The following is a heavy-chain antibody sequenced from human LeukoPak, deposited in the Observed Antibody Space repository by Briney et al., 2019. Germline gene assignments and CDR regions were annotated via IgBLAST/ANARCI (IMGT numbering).Heavy chain of an antibody. CDR2: IWYDGSNK. D-gene: IGHD3-22*01. Sequence: PGGSLRISCAASGFTFSSYGMHWVRQAPGKGLEWVAVIWYDGSNKYYADSVKGRFTISRDNSKNTLYLQMNSLRAEDTAVYYCARDTLTFYYYDSSGYPYWGQGTLVTVSS. CDR3: ARDTLTFYYYDSSGYPY. CDR1: GFTFSSYG. V-gene: IGHV3-33*01. J-gene: IGHJ4*02.